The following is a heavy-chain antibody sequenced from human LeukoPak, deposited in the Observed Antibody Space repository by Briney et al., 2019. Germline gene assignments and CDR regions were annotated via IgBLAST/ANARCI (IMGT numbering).Heavy chain of an antibody. J-gene: IGHJ4*02. V-gene: IGHV3-48*04. CDR3: ARVFDF. Sequence: GGSLRLSCAASGFTFSDYSVNWVRQAPGKGLEWVSHISSSSSTIYYSDSVKGRFTISRDNAKNSLYLQMNSLRAEDMAVYYCARVFDFWGQGTLVTVSS. CDR1: GFTFSDYS. CDR2: ISSSSSTI.